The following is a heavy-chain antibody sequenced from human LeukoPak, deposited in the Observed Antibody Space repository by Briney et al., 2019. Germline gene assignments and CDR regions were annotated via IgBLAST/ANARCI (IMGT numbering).Heavy chain of an antibody. Sequence: AGSLRLSCAVSGFTFSSYYRSWIRQPPGKGLEWFAYIYYTGSTSYNPSLKSRLTISVDSSKNHFSLKLNSVTAADTAVYYCARVHRGFDHWGQGTLVTVSS. D-gene: IGHD1-14*01. J-gene: IGHJ5*02. CDR2: IYYTGST. CDR1: GFTFSSYY. V-gene: IGHV4-59*01. CDR3: ARVHRGFDH.